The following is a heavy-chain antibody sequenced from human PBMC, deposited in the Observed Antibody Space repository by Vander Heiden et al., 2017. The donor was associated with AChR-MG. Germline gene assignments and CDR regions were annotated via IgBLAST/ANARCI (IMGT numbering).Heavy chain of an antibody. Sequence: EVQLVESGGGLVQPGRSLRLSCAASGFTFDDYAMHWVRQAPGKGLEWVSGISWNSGSIGYADSVKGRFTISRDNAKNSLYLQMNSLRAEDTALYYCAKAHPPPRSLRFLENYYYYYYMDVWGKGTTVTVSS. CDR1: GFTFDDYA. J-gene: IGHJ6*03. D-gene: IGHD3-3*01. V-gene: IGHV3-9*01. CDR3: AKAHPPPRSLRFLENYYYYYYMDV. CDR2: ISWNSGSI.